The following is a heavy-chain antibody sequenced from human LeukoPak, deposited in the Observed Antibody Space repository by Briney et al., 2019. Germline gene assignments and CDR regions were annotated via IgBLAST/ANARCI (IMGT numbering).Heavy chain of an antibody. CDR3: ARDKSVATAPRHPFDY. Sequence: ASVKVSCKPSGYASNAYGISWVRQAPGRGLEWLGWISGDNYNTNYAQMFRGRVTMTIDTSTITAYMELRSLTSDDTAVYYCARDKSVATAPRHPFDYWGQGTLITVSS. CDR1: GYASNAYG. CDR2: ISGDNYNT. V-gene: IGHV1-18*01. J-gene: IGHJ4*02. D-gene: IGHD5-12*01.